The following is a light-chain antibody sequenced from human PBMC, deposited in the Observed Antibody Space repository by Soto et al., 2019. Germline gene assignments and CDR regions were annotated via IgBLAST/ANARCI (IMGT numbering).Light chain of an antibody. CDR3: QQRSSWPIT. CDR2: DAS. Sequence: EIVLTQSPATLSLSPGERATLSCRASQSVTSYLAWYQQRPGQAPRLLINDASRRATGIPDRFSGSGSGADFTLTISSLEPGDFAVYYCQQRSSWPITFGQGTRLEIK. V-gene: IGKV3-11*01. CDR1: QSVTSY. J-gene: IGKJ5*01.